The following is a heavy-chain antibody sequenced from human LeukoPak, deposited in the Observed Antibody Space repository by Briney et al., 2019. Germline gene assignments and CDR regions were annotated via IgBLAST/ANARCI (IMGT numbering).Heavy chain of an antibody. CDR3: AKDREYSYVYDASDI. D-gene: IGHD3-16*01. V-gene: IGHV3-23*01. CDR1: GFTFSRYA. J-gene: IGHJ3*02. CDR2: LSGSGDSA. Sequence: GGFLRLSCAASGFTFSRYAMSWVRQAPGKGLEWVSGLSGSGDSAYYADSVKGRFTISRDNSKNTLYLQMNTLRAEDTAVYYCAKDREYSYVYDASDIWGQGTLVTVSS.